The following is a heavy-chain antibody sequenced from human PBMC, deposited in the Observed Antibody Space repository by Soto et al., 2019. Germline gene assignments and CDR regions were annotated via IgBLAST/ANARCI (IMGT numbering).Heavy chain of an antibody. CDR1: GGSMSSSNW. J-gene: IGHJ4*02. CDR2: THHSGRT. CDR3: ARSAATVLDY. Sequence: QVQLQESGPGLVKPSGTLSLTCTVSGGSMSSSNWWNWVRQPPGKGLEWIGETHHSGRTNYNPSLKSRVTISVDKSKNHFSLKVSSLTAADTAVYYCARSAATVLDYWGQGTLVTVSS. V-gene: IGHV4-4*02. D-gene: IGHD5-18*01.